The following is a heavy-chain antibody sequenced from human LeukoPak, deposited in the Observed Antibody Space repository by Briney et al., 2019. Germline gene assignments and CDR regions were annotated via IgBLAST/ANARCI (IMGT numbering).Heavy chain of an antibody. D-gene: IGHD3-10*01. CDR2: IYYSGST. CDR1: GGSISSYY. Sequence: PSETLSLTCTVSGGSISSYYWSWIRQPPGKGLEWIGYIYYSGSTNYNPSLKSRVTISVDTSKNQFSLKLSSVTAADTAVYYCARGGDMVRGRMDVWGQGTTVTVSS. J-gene: IGHJ6*02. CDR3: ARGGDMVRGRMDV. V-gene: IGHV4-59*01.